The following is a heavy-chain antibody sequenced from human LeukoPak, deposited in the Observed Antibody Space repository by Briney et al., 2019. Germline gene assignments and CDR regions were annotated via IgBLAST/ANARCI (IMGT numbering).Heavy chain of an antibody. D-gene: IGHD3-22*01. Sequence: GGSLRLSCAASGFTFSSYVMHWVRQAPGKGLEWVSGISWNSGSIGYADSVKGRFTISRDNAKNSLYLQMNSLRAEDTALYYCAKDITYYDSSGIWDYWGQGTLVTVSS. CDR1: GFTFSSYV. V-gene: IGHV3-9*01. CDR3: AKDITYYDSSGIWDY. CDR2: ISWNSGSI. J-gene: IGHJ4*02.